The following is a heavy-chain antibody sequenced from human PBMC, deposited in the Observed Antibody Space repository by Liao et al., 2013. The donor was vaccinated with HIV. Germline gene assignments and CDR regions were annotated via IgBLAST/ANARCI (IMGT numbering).Heavy chain of an antibody. J-gene: IGHJ4*02. CDR2: VYYSGSS. V-gene: IGHV4-39*07. CDR1: GGSISSDNYY. D-gene: IGHD4-23*01. Sequence: QLQLQESGPGLVKPSETLSLTCTVSGGSISSDNYYWGWIRQPPGKRLEWIGSVYYSGSSYYNPSLKSRVTISVDTSKNQFSLKMSSVTAADTAVYYCARDLPVVSRRFDYWGQGTLVTVSS. CDR3: ARDLPVVSRRFDY.